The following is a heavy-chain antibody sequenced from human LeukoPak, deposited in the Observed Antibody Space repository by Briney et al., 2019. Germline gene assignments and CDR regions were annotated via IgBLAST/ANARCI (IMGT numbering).Heavy chain of an antibody. Sequence: SETLSLTCTVPGGSISSYYWSWIRQPPGKGLEWIGYIYYSGSTNYNPSLKSRVTISVDTSKNQFSLKLSSVTAADTAVYYCARDPHYGGNFDYWGQGTLVTVSS. CDR2: IYYSGST. V-gene: IGHV4-59*01. CDR3: ARDPHYGGNFDY. CDR1: GGSISSYY. D-gene: IGHD4-23*01. J-gene: IGHJ4*02.